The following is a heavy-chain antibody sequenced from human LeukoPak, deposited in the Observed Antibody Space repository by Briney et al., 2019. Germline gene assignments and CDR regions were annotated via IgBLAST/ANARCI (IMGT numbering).Heavy chain of an antibody. J-gene: IGHJ5*02. CDR3: ARDQAPNSFGSNWFDP. CDR1: GYTFTGYY. CDR2: INPKSDET. D-gene: IGHD3-10*01. V-gene: IGHV1-2*02. Sequence: ASVKVSCKASGYTFTGYYMHWVRQAPGQGLEWMGWINPKSDETNYAQKFQGRVTVTRDTSISTAYMELSRLRSDDTAVYYCARDQAPNSFGSNWFDPWGQGTLVTVSS.